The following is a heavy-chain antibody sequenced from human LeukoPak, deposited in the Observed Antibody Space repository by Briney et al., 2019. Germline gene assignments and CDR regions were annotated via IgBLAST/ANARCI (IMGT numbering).Heavy chain of an antibody. D-gene: IGHD3-22*01. J-gene: IGHJ1*01. CDR2: TYGGGST. CDR1: GFAVSNNY. Sequence: HAGGSLRLSCAASGFAVSNNYMSWVRQAPGKGLEWVSITYGGGSTYYADSVNGRFTISRHNSKNTLFLQMNSLRTEDTAVYYCARAYDSSGYWPEYFHHWGQGTLVTVSS. V-gene: IGHV3-53*04. CDR3: ARAYDSSGYWPEYFHH.